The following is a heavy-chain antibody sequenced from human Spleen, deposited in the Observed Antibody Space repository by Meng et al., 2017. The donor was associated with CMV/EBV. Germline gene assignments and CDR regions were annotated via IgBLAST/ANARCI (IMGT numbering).Heavy chain of an antibody. CDR1: GYTFTGYY. Sequence: ASVKVSCKASGYTFTGYYMHWVRQAPGQGLEWMGWINPKIGITHYAPKFQGRVTMTGDTSITTVYMELRSLRSDDTAVYYCARVLGTPGFDPWGQGTLVTVSS. CDR3: ARVLGTPGFDP. V-gene: IGHV1-2*02. J-gene: IGHJ5*02. CDR2: INPKIGIT. D-gene: IGHD1-1*01.